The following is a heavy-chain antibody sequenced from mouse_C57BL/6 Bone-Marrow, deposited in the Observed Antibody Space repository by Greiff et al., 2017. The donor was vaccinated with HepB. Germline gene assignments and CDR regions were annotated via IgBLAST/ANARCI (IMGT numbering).Heavy chain of an antibody. V-gene: IGHV1-52*01. CDR2: IDPSDSET. CDR3: ARSFYGYAMDY. D-gene: IGHD1-1*01. Sequence: QVQLQQSGAELVRPGSSVKLSCKASGYTFTSYWMHWVKQRPIQGLEWIGNIDPSDSETHYNQKFKDKATLTVDKSSSTAYMQLSSLTSEDSAVYYCARSFYGYAMDYWVQGTSVTVSS. CDR1: GYTFTSYW. J-gene: IGHJ4*01.